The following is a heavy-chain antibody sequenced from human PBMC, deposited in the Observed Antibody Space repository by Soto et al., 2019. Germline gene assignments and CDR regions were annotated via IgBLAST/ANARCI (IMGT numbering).Heavy chain of an antibody. Sequence: EVQLVESGGGLVQPGGSLRLSCAASGFTFSSYEMNWARQAPGKGLEWVSYISSSGSTIYYADSVKGRFTISRDNAKNSLYLQMNSLRAEDTAVYYCARDTRRDSSVTWGQGTLVTVSS. V-gene: IGHV3-48*03. CDR3: ARDTRRDSSVT. J-gene: IGHJ5*02. D-gene: IGHD3-22*01. CDR2: ISSSGSTI. CDR1: GFTFSSYE.